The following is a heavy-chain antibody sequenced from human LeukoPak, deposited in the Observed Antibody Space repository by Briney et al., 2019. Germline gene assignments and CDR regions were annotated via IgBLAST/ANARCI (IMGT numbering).Heavy chain of an antibody. J-gene: IGHJ4*02. CDR3: ARDPESTVTTLGYEIPSP. CDR1: GGSISSGGYY. CDR2: IYYSGST. Sequence: SETLSLTCTVSGGSISSGGYYWSWIRQHPGKGLEWIGYIYYSGSTYYNPSLKSRVTISVDTSKNQFSLKLSSVTAADTAVYYCARDPESTVTTLGYEIPSPWGQGTLVTVSS. D-gene: IGHD4-11*01. V-gene: IGHV4-31*03.